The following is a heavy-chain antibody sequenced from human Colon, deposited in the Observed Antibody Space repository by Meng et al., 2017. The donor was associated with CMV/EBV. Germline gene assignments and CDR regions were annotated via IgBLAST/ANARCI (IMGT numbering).Heavy chain of an antibody. CDR1: GYTFKEDA. D-gene: IGHD3-10*01. V-gene: IGHV7-4-1*02. J-gene: IGHJ4*02. CDR2: INSNTGDP. CDR3: AREGEDAYYSVDY. Sequence: KASGYTFKEDAMNWVRQAPGQGHEWMGWINSNTGDPTYTRGYTGRFVFSFDTSVSTADLQISSLKAEDTAVYYCAREGEDAYYSVDYWGQGTLVTVSS.